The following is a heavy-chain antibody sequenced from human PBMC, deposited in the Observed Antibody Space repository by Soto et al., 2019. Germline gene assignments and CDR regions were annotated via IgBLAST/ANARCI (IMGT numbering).Heavy chain of an antibody. J-gene: IGHJ5*01. CDR3: ARESGSGTYRLDS. CDR2: IHDTGRT. V-gene: IGHV4-4*07. D-gene: IGHD3-10*01. Sequence: QVQLQESGPGLVRPSENLSLTCTVSGDSLSTYYWSWIRQPAGERLEWIGRIHDTGRTNYNPSLKSRLTMSADTATNRLSLRGNSGTAADTAVYYCARESGSGTYRLDSRGQGTLGTGST. CDR1: GDSLSTYY.